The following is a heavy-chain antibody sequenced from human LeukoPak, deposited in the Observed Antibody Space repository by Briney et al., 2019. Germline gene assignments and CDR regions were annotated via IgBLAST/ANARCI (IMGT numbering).Heavy chain of an antibody. Sequence: GGSLRLSCAASGFTFSNHGMNWVRQAPGKGLEWVSGIISSSRSTYYADSVKGRFTISRDNSKNTLYLQMNSLRAEDTAVYYCVRDSWATVTTYFQHWGQGTLVTVSS. J-gene: IGHJ1*01. CDR1: GFTFSNHG. D-gene: IGHD4-17*01. CDR2: IISSSRST. CDR3: VRDSWATVTTYFQH. V-gene: IGHV3-23*01.